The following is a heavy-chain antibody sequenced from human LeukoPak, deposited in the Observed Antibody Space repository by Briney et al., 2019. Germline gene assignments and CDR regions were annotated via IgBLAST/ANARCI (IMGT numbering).Heavy chain of an antibody. CDR1: GGSFTGYY. Sequence: SETLSLTCAVYGGSFTGYYWSWIRQPPGKGLEWIGEIKHYGSINYNPSLKSRVTMSLDTSKNQFFLNLNSVSAADTAVYYCERGFSGVVARDWGQGTLVTVSS. V-gene: IGHV4-34*01. CDR2: IKHYGSI. J-gene: IGHJ4*02. D-gene: IGHD2-15*01. CDR3: ERGFSGVVARD.